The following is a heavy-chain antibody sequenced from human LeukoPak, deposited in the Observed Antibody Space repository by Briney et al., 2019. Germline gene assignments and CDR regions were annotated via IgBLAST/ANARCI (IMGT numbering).Heavy chain of an antibody. Sequence: GSLRLSCAASGFTFSSYAMSWIRQPPGKGLEWIGSIYYSGSTYYSPSLKSRVTISVDTSKNQFSLKLSSVTAADTAVYYCARAPRYYDILTGYYFGWFDPWGQGTLVTVSS. CDR2: IYYSGST. CDR1: GFTFSSYA. CDR3: ARAPRYYDILTGYYFGWFDP. V-gene: IGHV4-39*07. J-gene: IGHJ5*02. D-gene: IGHD3-9*01.